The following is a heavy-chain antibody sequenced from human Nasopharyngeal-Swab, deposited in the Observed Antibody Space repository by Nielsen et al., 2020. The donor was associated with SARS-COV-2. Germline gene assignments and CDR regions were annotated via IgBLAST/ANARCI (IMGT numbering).Heavy chain of an antibody. Sequence: IRQPPGKGLEWVSYISSSGSTIYYADSVKGRFTISRDNSKNTLYLQMNSLRAEDTAVYYCAKDPTFYYDILTGYEQAFDYWGQGTLVTVSS. V-gene: IGHV3-11*01. D-gene: IGHD3-9*01. CDR2: ISSSGSTI. J-gene: IGHJ4*02. CDR3: AKDPTFYYDILTGYEQAFDY.